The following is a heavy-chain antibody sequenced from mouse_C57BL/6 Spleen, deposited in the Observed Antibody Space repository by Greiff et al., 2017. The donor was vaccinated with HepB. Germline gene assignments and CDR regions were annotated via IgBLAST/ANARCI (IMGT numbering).Heavy chain of an antibody. Sequence: EVQLQQSGPELVKPGASVKISCKASGYTFTDYYMNWVKQSHGKSLEWIGDINPNNGGTSYNQKFKGKATLTVDKSSSTAYMELRSLTSEDSAVYYCARSFLGYWGQGTTLTVSS. D-gene: IGHD3-3*01. CDR2: INPNNGGT. V-gene: IGHV1-26*01. CDR3: ARSFLGY. CDR1: GYTFTDYY. J-gene: IGHJ2*01.